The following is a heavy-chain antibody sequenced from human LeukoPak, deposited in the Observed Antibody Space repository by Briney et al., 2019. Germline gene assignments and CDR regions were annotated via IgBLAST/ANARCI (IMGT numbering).Heavy chain of an antibody. Sequence: GGSLRLSCAASGFTFSSYSMNWVRQAPGKGLEWVSSISSSSSYIYYADSVKGRFTISRDNAKNSLYLQMNSLRAEDTAVYYCARGAEYSSSSNYFDYWGQGTLVTVSS. D-gene: IGHD6-6*01. J-gene: IGHJ4*02. CDR3: ARGAEYSSSSNYFDY. V-gene: IGHV3-21*01. CDR2: ISSSSSYI. CDR1: GFTFSSYS.